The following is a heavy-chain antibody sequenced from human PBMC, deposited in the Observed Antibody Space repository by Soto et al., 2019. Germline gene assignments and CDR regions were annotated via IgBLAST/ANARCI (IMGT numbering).Heavy chain of an antibody. CDR2: ISASNGNT. CDR1: GYTFTSYG. J-gene: IGHJ6*02. Sequence: ASVKFSCKASGYTFTSYGFSWVRQAPGQGLECMGWISASNGNTNYAQNLQGRVTMTTETXXSXXXMXLXXLRXDXTATYSCARDSFLYWRYGVCYQGYYYFAMDVWGQ. D-gene: IGHD2-8*01. V-gene: IGHV1-18*01. CDR3: ARDSFLYWRYGVCYQGYYYFAMDV.